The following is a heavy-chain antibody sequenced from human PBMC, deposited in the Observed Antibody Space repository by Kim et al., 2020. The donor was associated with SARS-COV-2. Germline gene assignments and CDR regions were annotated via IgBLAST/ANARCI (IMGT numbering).Heavy chain of an antibody. CDR2: IYYSGST. V-gene: IGHV4-39*07. D-gene: IGHD3-22*01. CDR3: ARDTMIVVAGIDAVDI. CDR1: GGSISSSSYY. Sequence: SETLSLICTVSGGSISSSSYYWGWIRQPPGKGLEWIGSIYYSGSTYYNPSLKSRVTISVDTSKNQFSLKLSSVTAADTAVYYCARDTMIVVAGIDAVDICGQETMVTVSS. J-gene: IGHJ3*02.